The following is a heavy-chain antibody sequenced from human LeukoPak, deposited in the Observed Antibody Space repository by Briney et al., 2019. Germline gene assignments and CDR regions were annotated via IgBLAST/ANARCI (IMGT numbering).Heavy chain of an antibody. CDR1: GFIFSTSW. CDR2: IYYTGST. J-gene: IGHJ4*02. V-gene: IGHV4-59*08. CDR3: ARRMGGDHPLY. Sequence: GSLRLSCTASGFIFSTSWMTWVRQAPGKGLEWTGSIYYTGSTYYNPSLKSRVTISIDTSKNQFSLKLSSVTAADTAVYYCARRMGGDHPLYWGQGTLVTVSP. D-gene: IGHD1-26*01.